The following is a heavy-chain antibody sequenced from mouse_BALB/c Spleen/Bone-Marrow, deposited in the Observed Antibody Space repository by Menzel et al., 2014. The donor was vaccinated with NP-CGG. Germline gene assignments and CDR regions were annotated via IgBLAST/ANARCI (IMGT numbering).Heavy chain of an antibody. CDR2: INPSTGYT. J-gene: IGHJ2*01. V-gene: IGHV1-7*01. CDR3: ARIYYYGRDY. D-gene: IGHD1-1*01. CDR1: GYTFTNYW. Sequence: QVQLQQSGAELAKPGASVKMSCKASGYTFTNYWMHWVKQRPGQGLEWIGYINPSTGYTENNQKFKDKATLTADKSSSTAYMQLSSLTSEDSAVYYCARIYYYGRDYWGQGTTLTVSS.